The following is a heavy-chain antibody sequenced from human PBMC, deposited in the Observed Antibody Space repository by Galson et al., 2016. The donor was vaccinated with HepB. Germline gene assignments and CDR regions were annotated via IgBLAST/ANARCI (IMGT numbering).Heavy chain of an antibody. CDR3: ARDGGYSGYDAYGLDV. Sequence: SLRLSCAASGFTFSIYDMHWVRQAPGNGLEWVSVIGTAGNTYYAASVKGRFTISREDAKNSLFLQMNSLTVGDTAVYYCARDGGYSGYDAYGLDVWGKGTTVTVSS. CDR2: IGTAGNT. CDR1: GFTFSIYD. V-gene: IGHV3-13*01. J-gene: IGHJ6*04. D-gene: IGHD5-12*01.